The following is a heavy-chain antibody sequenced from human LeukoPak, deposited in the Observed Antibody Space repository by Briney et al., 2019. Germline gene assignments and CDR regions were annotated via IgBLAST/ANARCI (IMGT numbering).Heavy chain of an antibody. J-gene: IGHJ4*02. CDR3: AKDVSQGRLLSAAAATTAFDY. V-gene: IGHV3-23*01. CDR1: GFTFSSYA. D-gene: IGHD6-13*01. CDR2: ISGSGGST. Sequence: GRSLRLSCAASGFTFSSYAMNWVRQAPGKGLKWVSAISGSGGSTYYADSVKGRFTISRENSKNTLYLQMNSLRAEDTAVYYCAKDVSQGRLLSAAAATTAFDYWGQGTLVTVSS.